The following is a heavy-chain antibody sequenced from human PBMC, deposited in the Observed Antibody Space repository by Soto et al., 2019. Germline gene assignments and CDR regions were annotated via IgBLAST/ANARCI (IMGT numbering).Heavy chain of an antibody. D-gene: IGHD4-17*01. CDR3: ARDPIAVTTYYYYGMDV. J-gene: IGHJ6*02. Sequence: ASVKGSCNASGYTFTSYYMHWVRQAPGQGLEWMGIINPSGGSTSYAQKFQGRVTMTRDTSTSTVYMELSSLRSEDTAVYYCARDPIAVTTYYYYGMDVWGQGTTVTVS. CDR1: GYTFTSYY. CDR2: INPSGGST. V-gene: IGHV1-46*01.